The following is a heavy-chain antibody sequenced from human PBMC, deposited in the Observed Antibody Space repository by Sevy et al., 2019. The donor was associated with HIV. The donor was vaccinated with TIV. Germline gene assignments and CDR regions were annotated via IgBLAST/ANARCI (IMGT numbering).Heavy chain of an antibody. V-gene: IGHV4-59*01. CDR2: IYYSGST. Sequence: SETLSLTCTVSGGSISSYYWSWIRQPPGKGLEWIEYIYYSGSTNYNPSLKSRVTISVDTSKNQFSLKLSSVTAADTAVYYCARGIYCTNGVCYHYGMDVWGQGTTVTVSS. D-gene: IGHD2-8*01. J-gene: IGHJ6*02. CDR3: ARGIYCTNGVCYHYGMDV. CDR1: GGSISSYY.